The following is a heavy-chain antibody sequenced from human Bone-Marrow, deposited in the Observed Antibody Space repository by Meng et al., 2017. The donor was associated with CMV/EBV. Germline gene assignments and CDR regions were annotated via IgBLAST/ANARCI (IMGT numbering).Heavy chain of an antibody. CDR1: GFTFSNAW. Sequence: GESLKISCAASGFTFSNAWMSWVRQAPGKRLEWVGRIKSKTDGGTTDYAAPVKGRFTISRDDSKNTLYLQMNSLKTEDTAVYYCTKDRRITIFGVVPDAFDIWGQGTMVTVSS. J-gene: IGHJ3*02. D-gene: IGHD3-3*01. V-gene: IGHV3-15*01. CDR3: TKDRRITIFGVVPDAFDI. CDR2: IKSKTDGGTT.